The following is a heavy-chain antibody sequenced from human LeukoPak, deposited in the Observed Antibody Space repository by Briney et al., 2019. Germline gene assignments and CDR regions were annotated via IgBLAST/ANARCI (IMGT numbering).Heavy chain of an antibody. CDR3: ARWGNDLQQLVLYY. D-gene: IGHD6-6*01. V-gene: IGHV1-18*01. Sequence: ASGKPSCKASGYTFTSYGIRWVRQAPGHRLEWRGWISAYNGNTNYAQKLQGRVTMTTDTSTSTAYMELRSLRSDDTAVYWCARWGNDLQQLVLYYWGQGTLVTVSS. CDR1: GYTFTSYG. CDR2: ISAYNGNT. J-gene: IGHJ4*02.